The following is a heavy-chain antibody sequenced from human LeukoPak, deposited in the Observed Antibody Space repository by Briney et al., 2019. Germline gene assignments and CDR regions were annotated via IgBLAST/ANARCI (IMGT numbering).Heavy chain of an antibody. V-gene: IGHV3-33*01. CDR2: IWYDGSNK. Sequence: GRSLRLSCAASGFTFSSYGMHWVRQAPGKGLEWVAVIWYDGSNKYYADSVKGRFTISRDNSKNTLYLQMNSLRAEDTAVYYCARGRDGYNYHYFDYWGQGSLVTVSS. CDR3: ARGRDGYNYHYFDY. J-gene: IGHJ4*02. D-gene: IGHD5-24*01. CDR1: GFTFSSYG.